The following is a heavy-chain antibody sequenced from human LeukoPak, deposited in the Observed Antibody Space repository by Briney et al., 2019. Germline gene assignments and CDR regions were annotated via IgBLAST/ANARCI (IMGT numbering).Heavy chain of an antibody. D-gene: IGHD6-13*01. J-gene: IGHJ4*02. CDR3: ISGGSAAAAVFDD. Sequence: PSENLSLTCTASGGTISGYYWSWIRQPAGEGLEWIGHIHTSGKTNYNLSLKSRVSMSVDTSKNQFSLKLTSVTAADTAVYYCISGGSAAAAVFDDWGQGTLVTVSS. CDR1: GGTISGYY. V-gene: IGHV4-4*07. CDR2: IHTSGKT.